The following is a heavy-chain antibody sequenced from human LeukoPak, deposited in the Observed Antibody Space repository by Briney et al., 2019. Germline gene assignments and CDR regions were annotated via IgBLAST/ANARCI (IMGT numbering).Heavy chain of an antibody. D-gene: IGHD1-26*01. CDR1: GLTFSSHG. CDR2: MWDEESNK. CDR3: ARGRGGTYPPGIY. Sequence: GGSLRLSCAASGLTFSSHGMHWVRQAPGKGLEWVAVMWDEESNKYYADSVKGRFTISRDNSENILYLQMNNLGAEDTAVYYCARGRGGTYPPGIYWGQGTLVTVSS. V-gene: IGHV3-33*01. J-gene: IGHJ4*02.